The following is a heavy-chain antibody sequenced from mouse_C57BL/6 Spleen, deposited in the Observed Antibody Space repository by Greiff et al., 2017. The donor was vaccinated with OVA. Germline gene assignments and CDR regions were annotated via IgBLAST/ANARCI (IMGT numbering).Heavy chain of an antibody. CDR2: IDPNSGGT. V-gene: IGHV1-72*01. D-gene: IGHD2-4*01. Sequence: QVQLKQPGAELVKPGASVKLSCKASGYTFTSYWMHWVKQRPGRGLEWIGRIDPNSGGTKYNEKFKSKATLTVDKPSSTAYMQLSSLTSEDSAVYYCARGREYYDYDGYAMDYWGQGTSVTVSS. CDR1: GYTFTSYW. CDR3: ARGREYYDYDGYAMDY. J-gene: IGHJ4*01.